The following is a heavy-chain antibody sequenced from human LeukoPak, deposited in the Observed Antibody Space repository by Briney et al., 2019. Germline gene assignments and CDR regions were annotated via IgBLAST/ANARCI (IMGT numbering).Heavy chain of an antibody. Sequence: SETLSLTCAVYGGSFSGYYWSWIRQPPGKGLEWIGEINHSGSTNYNPSLKSRVTISVDTSKNQFSLKLSSVTAADTAVYYCARGSPTRGRYYYDSSGFQYWGQGTLVTVSS. J-gene: IGHJ4*02. D-gene: IGHD3-22*01. CDR2: INHSGST. V-gene: IGHV4-34*01. CDR1: GGSFSGYY. CDR3: ARGSPTRGRYYYDSSGFQY.